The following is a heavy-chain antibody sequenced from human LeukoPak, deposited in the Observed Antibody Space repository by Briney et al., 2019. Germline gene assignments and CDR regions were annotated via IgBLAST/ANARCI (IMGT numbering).Heavy chain of an antibody. CDR1: GYSISSGYY. D-gene: IGHD3-16*02. CDR3: ARSGADYIWGSYRFGSWFDP. Sequence: SETLSLTCSVSGYSISSGYYWGWIRPPPGKGLEWIGIMSHSAGTYQKPSLKSLVTISIDTSKNQFFLKVNSVTAADTAVYYCARSGADYIWGSYRFGSWFDPWGQGTLVTVSS. V-gene: IGHV4-38-2*02. CDR2: MSHSAGT. J-gene: IGHJ5*02.